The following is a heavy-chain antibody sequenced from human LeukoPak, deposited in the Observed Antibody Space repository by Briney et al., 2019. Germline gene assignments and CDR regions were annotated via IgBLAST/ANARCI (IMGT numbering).Heavy chain of an antibody. V-gene: IGHV4-59*01. D-gene: IGHD3/OR15-3a*01. J-gene: IGHJ4*02. CDR2: IYYTGNT. CDR3: ARYEEFSTGYSASSPRHYFGH. CDR1: GGSINTYY. Sequence: SETLSLTCTVSGGSINTYYWSWIPQPPGKGLECIGHIYYTGNTYYKPSLESRVTISVDTAKSQISLKLTSVTAADTAVYYCARYEEFSTGYSASSPRHYFGHWGQGTLVTVSS.